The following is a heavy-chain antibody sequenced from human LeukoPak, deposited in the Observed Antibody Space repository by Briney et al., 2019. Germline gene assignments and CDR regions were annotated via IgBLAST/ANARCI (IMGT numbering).Heavy chain of an antibody. Sequence: GESLKISGKGSGSRFTSYWIGWVRQMPGKGLEWMGIIFPGDSDSRYSPSFQGQVTISVDKSISTAYLQWNSLKASDTAIYYCARFRDDFPDYWGQGTLIIVSS. J-gene: IGHJ4*02. D-gene: IGHD5-24*01. CDR1: GSRFTSYW. CDR3: ARFRDDFPDY. V-gene: IGHV5-51*01. CDR2: IFPGDSDS.